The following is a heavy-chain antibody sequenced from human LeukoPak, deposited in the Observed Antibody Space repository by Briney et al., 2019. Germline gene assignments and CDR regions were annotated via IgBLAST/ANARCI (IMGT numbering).Heavy chain of an antibody. V-gene: IGHV3-48*01. Sequence: GGSLRLSCAASGFTFSSYSMNWVRQAPGKGLEWVSYISSSSSTIYYADSVKGRFTISRDNAKNSLYLQMNSLRAEDTAVYYCARVWMAVAENYYYGMDVWGQGTTVTVSS. CDR2: ISSSSSTI. CDR1: GFTFSSYS. CDR3: ARVWMAVAENYYYGMDV. D-gene: IGHD6-19*01. J-gene: IGHJ6*02.